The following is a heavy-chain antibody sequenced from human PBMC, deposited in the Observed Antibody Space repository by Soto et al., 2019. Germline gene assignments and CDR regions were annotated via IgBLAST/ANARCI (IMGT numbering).Heavy chain of an antibody. CDR3: ARAFQDIVVVPAEDGTDV. CDR2: IWYDGSNK. D-gene: IGHD2-2*01. V-gene: IGHV3-33*01. Sequence: QVQLVESGGGVVQPGRSLRLSCAASGFTFSSYGMHWVRQAPGKGLEWVAVIWYDGSNKYYADSVKGRFTISRDNSKNTLYLQMNSLRAEDTAVYYCARAFQDIVVVPAEDGTDVWGQGTTVTVSS. J-gene: IGHJ6*02. CDR1: GFTFSSYG.